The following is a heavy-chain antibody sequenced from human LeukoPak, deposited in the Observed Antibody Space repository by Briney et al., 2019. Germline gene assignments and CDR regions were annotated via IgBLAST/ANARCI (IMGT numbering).Heavy chain of an antibody. CDR1: GGXISGYY. Sequence: SETLSLTCCVSGGXISGYYCGWIRQPPGEGLEWIGYIYYSGSTDYNPSLKSRVTMSVDTSKNQFSLRLSSVTAADTAVFYCARVGPRRDGYNFDYWGQGILVTVSS. V-gene: IGHV4-59*01. CDR3: ARVGPRRDGYNFDY. J-gene: IGHJ4*02. D-gene: IGHD5-24*01. CDR2: IYYSGST.